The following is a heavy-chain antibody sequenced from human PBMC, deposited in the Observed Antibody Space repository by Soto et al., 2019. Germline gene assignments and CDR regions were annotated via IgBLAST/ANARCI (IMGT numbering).Heavy chain of an antibody. Sequence: GGSLRLSCAASGFTFSNAWMSWVRQAPGKGLEWVGRIKSKTDGGTTDYAAPVKGRFTISRDDSKNTLYLQMNSLKTEDTAVYYCTTDIPAPIAVAGTGYYYYYYMDVWGKGTTVTVSS. V-gene: IGHV3-15*01. CDR3: TTDIPAPIAVAGTGYYYYYYMDV. D-gene: IGHD6-19*01. CDR2: IKSKTDGGTT. CDR1: GFTFSNAW. J-gene: IGHJ6*03.